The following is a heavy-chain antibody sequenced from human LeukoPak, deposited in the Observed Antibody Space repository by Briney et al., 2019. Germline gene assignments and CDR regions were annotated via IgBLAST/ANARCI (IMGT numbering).Heavy chain of an antibody. V-gene: IGHV1-2*06. CDR3: ARKGRYCSGGSCYSNFDY. Sequence: ASVKVSCKASGYTFTGYSMHWVRQAPGQGLEWMGRINPNSGGTNYAQKFQGRVTMTRDTSISTAYMELSRLRSDDTAVYYCARKGRYCSGGSCYSNFDYWGQGTLVTVSS. D-gene: IGHD2-15*01. J-gene: IGHJ4*02. CDR1: GYTFTGYS. CDR2: INPNSGGT.